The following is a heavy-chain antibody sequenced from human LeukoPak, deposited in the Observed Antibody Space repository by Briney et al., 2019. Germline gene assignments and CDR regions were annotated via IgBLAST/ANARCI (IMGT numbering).Heavy chain of an antibody. CDR2: IYHSGGA. D-gene: IGHD1-14*01. J-gene: IGHJ4*02. V-gene: IGHV4/OR15-8*01. CDR3: AYNRNFALDN. CDR1: GASIDSHSW. Sequence: KPSETLSLTCAVSGASIDSHSWWSWVRQPPGKGLEWIGEIYHSGGANYKPSLKSRVTMSVDTSKNHFSLKLTSVTAADTAVYYCAYNRNFALDNWSQGTLVTVSS.